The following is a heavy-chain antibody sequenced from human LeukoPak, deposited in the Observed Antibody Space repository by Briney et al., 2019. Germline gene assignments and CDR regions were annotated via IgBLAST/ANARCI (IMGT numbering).Heavy chain of an antibody. Sequence: PGRSLRLSCAASGFTFSSYAMHWVRQAPGKGLEWVAVISYDESNKYYADSVKGRFTISRDNSKNTLYLQMNSLRAEDTAVYYCARGYCSSTSCYAVDYWGQGTLVTVSS. CDR1: GFTFSSYA. CDR2: ISYDESNK. V-gene: IGHV3-30-3*01. J-gene: IGHJ4*02. D-gene: IGHD2-2*01. CDR3: ARGYCSSTSCYAVDY.